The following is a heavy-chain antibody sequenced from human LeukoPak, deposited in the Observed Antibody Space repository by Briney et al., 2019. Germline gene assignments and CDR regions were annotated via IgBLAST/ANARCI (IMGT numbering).Heavy chain of an antibody. CDR1: GYTLTEIS. D-gene: IGHD3-9*01. CDR3: ATPRESYDILTGYPGFDY. CDR2: FDPEDGET. Sequence: ASVKVSCKVSGYTLTEISMHWVRQAPGKGLEWMGGFDPEDGETIYAQKFQGRVTMTEDTSTDTAYMELSSLRSEDTAVYYCATPRESYDILTGYPGFDYWGQGTLVTVSS. J-gene: IGHJ4*02. V-gene: IGHV1-24*01.